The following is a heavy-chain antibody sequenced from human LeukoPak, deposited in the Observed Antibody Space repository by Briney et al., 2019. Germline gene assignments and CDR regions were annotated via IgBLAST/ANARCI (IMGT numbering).Heavy chain of an antibody. J-gene: IGHJ4*02. Sequence: PGGSLRLSCAASGFTFSSYGMHWVRQAPGKGLEWVAVISYDGSNKYYADSVKGRFTISRDNSKNTLYLQMNSLRAEDTAVYYCAWMFSSADVDYWGQGTLVTVSS. CDR2: ISYDGSNK. D-gene: IGHD3-22*01. CDR3: AWMFSSADVDY. V-gene: IGHV3-30*03. CDR1: GFTFSSYG.